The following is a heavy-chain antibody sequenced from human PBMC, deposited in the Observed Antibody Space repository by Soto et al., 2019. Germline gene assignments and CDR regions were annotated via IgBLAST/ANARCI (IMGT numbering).Heavy chain of an antibody. D-gene: IGHD3-22*01. CDR2: IIPIFGTA. CDR1: GGTFSSYA. CDR3: ARWSSSYYDSSGYYFPYYGMDV. Sequence: QVQLVQSGAEVKKPGSSVKVSCKASGGTFSSYAISWVRQAPGQGLEWMGGIIPIFGTANYAQKFQGRVTITADESTSTAYMELSSLRSEDTAVYYGARWSSSYYDSSGYYFPYYGMDVWGQGTTVTVSS. J-gene: IGHJ6*02. V-gene: IGHV1-69*01.